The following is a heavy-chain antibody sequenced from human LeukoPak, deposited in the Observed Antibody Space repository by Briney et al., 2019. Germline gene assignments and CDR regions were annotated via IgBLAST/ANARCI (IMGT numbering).Heavy chain of an antibody. J-gene: IGHJ5*02. CDR3: ASDDSSGYYP. CDR2: INHSGST. Sequence: SQTLSLTCTVSGGSISSGGYYWSWIRQPPGKGLEWIGEINHSGSTNYNPSLKSRVTISVDTSKNQFSLKLSSVTAADTAVYYCASDDSSGYYPWGQGTLVTVSS. D-gene: IGHD3-22*01. CDR1: GGSISSGGYY. V-gene: IGHV4-30-2*01.